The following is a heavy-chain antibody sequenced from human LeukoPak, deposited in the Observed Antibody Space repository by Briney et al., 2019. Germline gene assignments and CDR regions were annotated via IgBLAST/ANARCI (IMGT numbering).Heavy chain of an antibody. CDR1: GYTFTTYG. CDR2: ISADNGNT. CDR3: ARDYSSGWPNFDY. J-gene: IGHJ4*02. D-gene: IGHD6-19*01. Sequence: GASVTVSCTASGYTFTTYGISWVRQAPGQGLEWMGWISADNGNTNYAQKLQGRVTMTTDTSTSTAYMELRSLRSDDTAVYYCARDYSSGWPNFDYWGQGTLVTVSS. V-gene: IGHV1-18*01.